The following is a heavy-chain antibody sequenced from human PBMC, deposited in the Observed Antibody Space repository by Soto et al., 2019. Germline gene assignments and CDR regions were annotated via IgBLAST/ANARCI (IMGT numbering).Heavy chain of an antibody. Sequence: QVQLVQSGAEVKKPGSSVKVSCEASGPTFSSYSFNWVRQAPGQGLERMGGIVPIFASSNYAQKLQDRVTITADAHTGTVYMELTSLRSEDTAVYYFARFARLTRHGLYTQWFRSYFDSWGQGTLITVSS. CDR2: IVPIFASS. D-gene: IGHD3-22*01. CDR3: ARFARLTRHGLYTQWFRSYFDS. V-gene: IGHV1-69*01. CDR1: GPTFSSYS. J-gene: IGHJ4*02.